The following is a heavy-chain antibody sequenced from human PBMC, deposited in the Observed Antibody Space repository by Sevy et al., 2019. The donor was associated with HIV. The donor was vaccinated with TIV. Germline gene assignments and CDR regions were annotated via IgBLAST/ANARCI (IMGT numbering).Heavy chain of an antibody. Sequence: GESLKISCKGSGYSFTNYWIGWVRQMPGKGLEWMEITFPDDSDTRYSPSFQGQVTISADKSTGTAYLQWSSLKASDTAMYYCATQRDYYDSVGYHYWGQGTLVTVSS. J-gene: IGHJ4*02. CDR2: TFPDDSDT. D-gene: IGHD3-22*01. CDR3: ATQRDYYDSVGYHY. V-gene: IGHV5-51*01. CDR1: GYSFTNYW.